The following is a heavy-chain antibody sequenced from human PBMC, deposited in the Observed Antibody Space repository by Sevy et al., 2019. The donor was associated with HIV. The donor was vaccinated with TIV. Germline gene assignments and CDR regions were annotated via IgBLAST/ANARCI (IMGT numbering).Heavy chain of an antibody. CDR2: ISYSGRT. V-gene: IGHV4-61*01. Sequence: SETLSLTCTISGGSFSRGTYHWSWIRQPPGKGLEWIGYISYSGRTKYNPSLMGRVTISGDTSSNQFFLKLSSVTAADTAVYYCARDGNRAMFYFDQWGQGTLVTVSS. CDR1: GGSFSRGTYH. D-gene: IGHD5-18*01. CDR3: ARDGNRAMFYFDQ. J-gene: IGHJ4*02.